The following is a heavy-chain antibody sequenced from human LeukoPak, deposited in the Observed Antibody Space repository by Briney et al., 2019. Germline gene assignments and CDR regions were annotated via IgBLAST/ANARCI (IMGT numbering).Heavy chain of an antibody. CDR3: ARHMDGNYDAFDI. D-gene: IGHD4-17*01. Sequence: NPSETLSLTCTVSGGSISSYYWSWIRQPPGKGLEWIGYIYYSGSTNYNPSLKSRVTISVDTSKNQFSLKLSSVTAADTAVYYCARHMDGNYDAFDIWGQGTMVTVSS. V-gene: IGHV4-59*08. CDR2: IYYSGST. J-gene: IGHJ3*02. CDR1: GGSISSYY.